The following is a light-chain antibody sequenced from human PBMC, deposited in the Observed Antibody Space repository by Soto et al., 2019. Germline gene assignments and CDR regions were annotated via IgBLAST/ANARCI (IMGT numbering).Light chain of an antibody. CDR3: QQYGTLPIT. CDR2: GAS. Sequence: EIVLTQSPVTVSLSPGERATLSCRASQSVSSSYLAWYQQKPGQAPRLLIYGASSRATGIPDRFSGSGSGTDFTLTIGRLEPEDFAVYYCQQYGTLPITFGQGTRLEIK. J-gene: IGKJ5*01. V-gene: IGKV3-20*01. CDR1: QSVSSSY.